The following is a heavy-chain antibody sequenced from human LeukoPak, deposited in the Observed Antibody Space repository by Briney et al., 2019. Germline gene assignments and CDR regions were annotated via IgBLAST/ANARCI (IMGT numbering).Heavy chain of an antibody. CDR2: ISGSGGST. CDR1: GFTFSSYA. J-gene: IGHJ4*02. CDR3: AKGATGGSYYFDY. D-gene: IGHD1-26*01. V-gene: IGHV3-23*01. Sequence: GGSLRLSCAASGFTFSSYAMNWVRQAPGKGLEWVSGISGSGGSTYYADSLKGRFTISRDNSRNTPYLQMNSPRADDTAVYYCAKGATGGSYYFDYWGQGTLVTVSS.